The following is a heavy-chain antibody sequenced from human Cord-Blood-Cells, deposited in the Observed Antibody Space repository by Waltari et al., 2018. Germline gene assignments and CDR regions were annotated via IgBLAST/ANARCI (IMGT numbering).Heavy chain of an antibody. CDR2: TYYRSKWYN. D-gene: IGHD7-27*01. V-gene: IGHV6-1*01. J-gene: IGHJ3*02. Sequence: QVQLQQSGPGLVKPSQTLSLPCAISGDSVSSHSAAWNRIRQPPSRGLEWLGRTYYRSKWYNDYAVSVKSRITINPDTSKNQFSLQLNSVTPEDTAVYYCAREDATGDFDAFDIWGQGHPGHRLL. CDR3: AREDATGDFDAFDI. CDR1: GDSVSSHSAA.